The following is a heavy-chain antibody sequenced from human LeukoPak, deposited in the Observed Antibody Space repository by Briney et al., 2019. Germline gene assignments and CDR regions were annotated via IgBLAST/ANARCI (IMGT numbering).Heavy chain of an antibody. CDR3: ARIGRVFWWFDA. CDR2: IRAYNGKT. J-gene: IGHJ5*02. Sequence: AASVKVSCKTSGYTFTKYGISWVRQAPGQGLEWVGWIRAYNGKTNYAQKLPGRVTLTTDTSTRTPYMELRSLRSDGTAVYYCARIGRVFWWFDAWGQGTLVTVSS. V-gene: IGHV1-18*01. D-gene: IGHD6-13*01. CDR1: GYTFTKYG.